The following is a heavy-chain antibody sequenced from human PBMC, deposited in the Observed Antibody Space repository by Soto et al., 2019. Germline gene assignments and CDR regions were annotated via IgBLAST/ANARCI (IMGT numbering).Heavy chain of an antibody. V-gene: IGHV4-39*01. CDR2: IYFSGRP. Sequence: SETLFPTFVVSGESIRSSSFYCGWSRQPPGKGVGGVGSIYFSGRPYYNPAFKIRVTISLNTPKNQFSLKLSSVTATDTAVYYCARQRTTVVTKAYFDHWGQGDLVT. J-gene: IGHJ4*02. CDR1: GESIRSSSFY. CDR3: ARQRTTVVTKAYFDH. D-gene: IGHD2-21*02.